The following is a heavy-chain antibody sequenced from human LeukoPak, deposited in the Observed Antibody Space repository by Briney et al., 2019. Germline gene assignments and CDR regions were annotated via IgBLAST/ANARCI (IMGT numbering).Heavy chain of an antibody. Sequence: GGSLRLSCAASGFTFSSYSMNWVRQAPGKGVEWVSSISSSSSYIYYADSVKGRFTISRDNAKNSLYLQMNSLRAEDTAVYYCARRYLLWFGEPDYYYCGMDVWGQGTTVTVSS. J-gene: IGHJ6*02. CDR3: ARRYLLWFGEPDYYYCGMDV. CDR2: ISSSSSYI. V-gene: IGHV3-21*01. D-gene: IGHD3-10*01. CDR1: GFTFSSYS.